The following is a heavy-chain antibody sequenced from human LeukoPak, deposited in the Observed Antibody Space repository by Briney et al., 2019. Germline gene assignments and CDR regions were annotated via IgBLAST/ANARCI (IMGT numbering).Heavy chain of an antibody. Sequence: GGSLRLSCAASGFTFSSYAMHWVRQAPGKGLEYVSGISSNGGSTYYADSVKGRFTISRDHSRNTLYLQMGSLRADDMAVYYCARAGYCSSANCYAGTYFDYWGQGTLVTVSS. CDR3: ARAGYCSSANCYAGTYFDY. J-gene: IGHJ4*02. V-gene: IGHV3-64*02. CDR1: GFTFSSYA. CDR2: ISSNGGST. D-gene: IGHD2-2*01.